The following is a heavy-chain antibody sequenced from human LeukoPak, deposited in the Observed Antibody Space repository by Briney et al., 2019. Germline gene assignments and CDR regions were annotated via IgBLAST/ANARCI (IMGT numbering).Heavy chain of an antibody. V-gene: IGHV1-2*02. Sequence: ASVKVSCKASGYTFTGYYMHWVQQAPGQGLEWMGWINPNSGGTNYAQKFQGRVTMTRDTSISTAYMELSRLRSDDTAVYYCARTGITMVRGVIGWFDPWGQGTLVTVSS. J-gene: IGHJ5*02. CDR2: INPNSGGT. D-gene: IGHD3-10*01. CDR1: GYTFTGYY. CDR3: ARTGITMVRGVIGWFDP.